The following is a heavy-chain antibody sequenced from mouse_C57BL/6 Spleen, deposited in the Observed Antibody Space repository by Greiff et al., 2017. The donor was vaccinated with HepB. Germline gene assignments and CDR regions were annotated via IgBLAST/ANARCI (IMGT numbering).Heavy chain of an antibody. J-gene: IGHJ1*03. Sequence: VKLMESGPELVKPGASVKISCKASGYSFTSYYIHWVKQRPGQGLEWIGWIYPGSGNTKYNEKFKGKATLTADTSSSTAYMQLSSLTSEDSAVYYCAREFYDGYFWYFDVWGTGTTVTVSS. V-gene: IGHV1-66*01. CDR3: AREFYDGYFWYFDV. CDR1: GYSFTSYY. D-gene: IGHD2-3*01. CDR2: IYPGSGNT.